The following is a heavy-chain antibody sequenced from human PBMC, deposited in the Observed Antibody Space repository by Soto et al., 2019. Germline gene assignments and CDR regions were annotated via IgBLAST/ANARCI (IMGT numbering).Heavy chain of an antibody. CDR2: IIPIFGTA. V-gene: IGHV1-69*06. CDR1: GGTFSNYA. J-gene: IGHJ5*02. D-gene: IGHD1-26*01. CDR3: ASRRRWELLHFDP. Sequence: SVKVSCKASGGTFSNYAISWVRQAPGQGLEWMGGIIPIFGTANYAQKFQGRVTITADKSTSTAYMELSSLRSEDTAVYYCASRRRWELLHFDPWAREPWSPSPQ.